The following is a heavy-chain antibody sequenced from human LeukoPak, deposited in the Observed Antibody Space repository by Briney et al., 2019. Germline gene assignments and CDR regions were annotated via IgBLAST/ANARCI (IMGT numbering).Heavy chain of an antibody. V-gene: IGHV3-11*01. D-gene: IGHD2-15*01. CDR1: GFTFSDYY. J-gene: IGHJ4*02. CDR2: ISSSGSTI. CDR3: ARAPAGCGGTCSFDY. Sequence: KTGGSLRLSCAASGFTFSDYYMSWIRQAPGKGLEWVSYISSSGSTINYADSVKGRFTISRDSAKKSLFLQMNSLRAEDTAVYYCARAPAGCGGTCSFDYWGQGTLVTVSS.